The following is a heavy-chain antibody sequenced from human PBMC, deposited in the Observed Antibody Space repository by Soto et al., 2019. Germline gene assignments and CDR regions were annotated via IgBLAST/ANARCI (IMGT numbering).Heavy chain of an antibody. CDR3: ARDAATGYSSGWYNAFDI. CDR1: GFTFSSNY. J-gene: IGHJ3*02. Sequence: EVQLVESGGGLVKPGGSLRLSCAASGFTFSSNYMSWVRQAPGKGLEWVSVIYSGGSTYYADSVKGRFTISRDNSKNTLYLQMNSLRAEDTAVYYCARDAATGYSSGWYNAFDIWGQGTMVTVSS. D-gene: IGHD6-19*01. CDR2: IYSGGST. V-gene: IGHV3-66*01.